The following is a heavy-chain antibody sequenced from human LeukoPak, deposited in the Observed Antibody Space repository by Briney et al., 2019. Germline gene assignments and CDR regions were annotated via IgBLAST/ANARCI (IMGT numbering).Heavy chain of an antibody. V-gene: IGHV1-46*01. CDR3: ARDHYDSRKFDY. CDR2: INPSGGST. J-gene: IGHJ4*02. CDR1: GGTFSSYA. Sequence: GSSVKVSCKASGGTFSSYAISWVRQAPGQGLEWMGIINPSGGSTSYAQKFQGRVTMTRDMSTSTVYMELSSLRSEDTAVYYCARDHYDSRKFDYWGQGTLVTVSS. D-gene: IGHD3-22*01.